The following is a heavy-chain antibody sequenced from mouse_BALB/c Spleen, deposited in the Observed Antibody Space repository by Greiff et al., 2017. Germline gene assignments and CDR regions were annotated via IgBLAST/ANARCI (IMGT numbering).Heavy chain of an antibody. CDR1: GYTFTSYW. J-gene: IGHJ4*01. CDR2: IYPGDGDT. V-gene: IGHV1-87*01. Sequence: VQLQQSGAELARPGASVKLSCKASGYTFTSYWMQWVKQRPGQGLEWIGAIYPGDGDTRYNQKFKGKATLTADKSSSTAYMQLSSLTSEDSAVYYCAISTDYYGSSYGGYYAMDYWGQGTSVTVSS. CDR3: AISTDYYGSSYGGYYAMDY. D-gene: IGHD1-1*01.